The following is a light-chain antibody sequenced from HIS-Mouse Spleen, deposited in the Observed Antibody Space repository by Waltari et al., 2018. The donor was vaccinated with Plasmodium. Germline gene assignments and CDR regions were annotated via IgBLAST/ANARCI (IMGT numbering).Light chain of an antibody. J-gene: IGKJ1*01. CDR2: AAS. CDR1: QSISSY. Sequence: DIQMTQSPSSLSASVGDRVTITCRASQSISSYLNWYQQKPGTAPKLLIYAASSLQSGVPSRFSGSGSGTDFTLTISSLQPEDFATYYCQQNYNTWTFGQGTKVEIK. V-gene: IGKV1-39*01. CDR3: QQNYNTWT.